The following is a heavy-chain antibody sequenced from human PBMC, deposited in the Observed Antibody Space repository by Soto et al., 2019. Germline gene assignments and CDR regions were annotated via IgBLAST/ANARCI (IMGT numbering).Heavy chain of an antibody. J-gene: IGHJ5*02. CDR2: IYYSGST. D-gene: IGHD6-6*01. CDR3: ARQGDSSSSLNWFDP. Sequence: SETLSLTCTVSGGSISSSSYYWGWIRQPPGKGLEWIGSIYYSGSTYYNPSLKSRVTISVDTSKNQFSLKLSSVTAADTAVYYCARQGDSSSSLNWFDPWSQGTLVTVSS. V-gene: IGHV4-39*01. CDR1: GGSISSSSYY.